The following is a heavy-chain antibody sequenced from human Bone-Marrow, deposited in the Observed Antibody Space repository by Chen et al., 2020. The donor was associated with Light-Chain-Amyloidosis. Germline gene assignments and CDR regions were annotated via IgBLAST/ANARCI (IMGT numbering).Heavy chain of an antibody. D-gene: IGHD6-6*01. CDR2: IGTIGDT. CDR1: GFTFSRSD. Sequence: EVQLVESGGGLVQPGGYLRLSCAASGFTFSRSDMHWVRQAAGKGLEGIFAIGTIGDTYYPGSVKGRFTISRDDANNSLYLQMNSLRAEDTGVYYCAREVVDSTSAGWYFDLWGRGTLVTVSS. J-gene: IGHJ2*01. CDR3: AREVVDSTSAGWYFDL. V-gene: IGHV3-13*01.